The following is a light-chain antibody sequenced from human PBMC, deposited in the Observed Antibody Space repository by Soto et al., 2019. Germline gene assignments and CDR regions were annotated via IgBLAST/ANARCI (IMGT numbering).Light chain of an antibody. J-gene: IGKJ1*01. V-gene: IGKV3-15*01. CDR1: QSVHSN. CDR2: GAS. Sequence: EIVMTQSPATLSVSPWERATLSCRASQSVHSNLVWYQQKAGQAPRLLIYGASTRATGIPGRFSGSGSGTEFTLTISSLQSKDFAVYYCQQYNNWWTFGQGTKVDIK. CDR3: QQYNNWWT.